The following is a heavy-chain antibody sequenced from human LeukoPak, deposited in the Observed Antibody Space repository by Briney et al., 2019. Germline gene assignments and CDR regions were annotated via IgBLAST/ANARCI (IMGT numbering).Heavy chain of an antibody. Sequence: PGGSLRLSCAASGYSFSNYGMNWVRQAPGKGLEWVADIRYDSSKRHYVDSVKGRFTISRDNSKNTLYLEMGSLRAEDTAVYYCATPLSASSTDYWGQGTMVTVSS. V-gene: IGHV3-30*02. J-gene: IGHJ4*02. CDR1: GYSFSNYG. CDR2: IRYDSSKR. CDR3: ATPLSASSTDY. D-gene: IGHD6-6*01.